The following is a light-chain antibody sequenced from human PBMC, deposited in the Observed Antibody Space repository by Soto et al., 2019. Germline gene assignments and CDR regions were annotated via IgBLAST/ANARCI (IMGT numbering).Light chain of an antibody. Sequence: EIVLTQSPGTLSLSPGERATLSCRASQSVSSNYLAWYQQKRGQAPMLLIYGASIRATGIPTRFSGSGSGTDFTLTISRLEPEDFAVYYCQQYDTSPRTFGQGTKVEI. CDR3: QQYDTSPRT. J-gene: IGKJ1*01. V-gene: IGKV3-20*01. CDR2: GAS. CDR1: QSVSSNY.